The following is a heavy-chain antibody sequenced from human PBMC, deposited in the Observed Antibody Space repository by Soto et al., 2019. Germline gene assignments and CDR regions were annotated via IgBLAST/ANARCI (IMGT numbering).Heavy chain of an antibody. CDR3: ARAYDSSGYYYRNWFDP. CDR1: GYTFTSYG. D-gene: IGHD3-22*01. J-gene: IGHJ5*02. Sequence: ASVKVSCKASGYTFTSYGISWVRQAPVQGLEWMGWISAYNGNTNYAQKLQGRVTMTTDTSTSTAYMELRSLRSDDTAVYYCARAYDSSGYYYRNWFDPWGQGTLVTVSS. V-gene: IGHV1-18*01. CDR2: ISAYNGNT.